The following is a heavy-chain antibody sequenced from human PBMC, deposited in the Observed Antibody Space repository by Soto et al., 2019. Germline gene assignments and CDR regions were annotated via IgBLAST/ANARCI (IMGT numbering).Heavy chain of an antibody. CDR3: ARDKYYGSGSYTLDP. Sequence: SETLSLTCTVSGGSISSYYWSWIRQPPGKGLEWIGYIYYSGSTNYNPSLKSRVTISVDTSKNQFSLKLSSVTAADTAVYYCARDKYYGSGSYTLDPWGQGTLVTVSS. D-gene: IGHD3-10*01. CDR2: IYYSGST. CDR1: GGSISSYY. J-gene: IGHJ5*02. V-gene: IGHV4-59*12.